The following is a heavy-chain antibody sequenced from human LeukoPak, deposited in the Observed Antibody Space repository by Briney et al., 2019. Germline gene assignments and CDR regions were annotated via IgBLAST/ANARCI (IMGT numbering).Heavy chain of an antibody. V-gene: IGHV4-59*08. CDR3: ARLSHIAATGSYSYHALDV. D-gene: IGHD6-13*01. J-gene: IGHJ6*02. Sequence: SETLSLTCTVSGGSISPHSWSWIRQPPGKGLESVGFIYNSGGSDYNPSLNSRLTMSVDTSKNQLSLKLMSVTAADTAVYYCARLSHIAATGSYSYHALDVWGQGTTVTVSS. CDR2: IYNSGGS. CDR1: GGSISPHS.